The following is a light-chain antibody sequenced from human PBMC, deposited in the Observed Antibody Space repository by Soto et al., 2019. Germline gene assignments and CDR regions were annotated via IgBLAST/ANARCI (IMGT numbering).Light chain of an antibody. CDR2: AAS. V-gene: IGKV1-6*01. CDR3: LQDYTYPWT. CDR1: QGIRND. J-gene: IGKJ1*01. Sequence: ALQVTQSPSSLSASVGDRVTIICRTSQGIRNDLGWFQQKPGKAPKLLIYAASTLQTGVPSRFSGSGSGTDFTLTISSLQPEDFATYYCLQDYTYPWTFGQGTKVEIK.